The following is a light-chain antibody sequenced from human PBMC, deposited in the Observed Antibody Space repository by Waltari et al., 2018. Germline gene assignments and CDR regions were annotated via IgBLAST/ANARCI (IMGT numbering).Light chain of an antibody. CDR1: SSNIGAGHD. J-gene: IGLJ3*02. CDR2: GNT. Sequence: QSVLTQPPSMSGAPGPRVTLSCTGRSSNIGAGHDVPRSQVFPGTAPKLLIYGNTNRPSGVPDRFSGSKSDTSASLAIGGLQAEDEADYYCQSFDIRLSGGVVFGGGTKVTVL. V-gene: IGLV1-40*01. CDR3: QSFDIRLSGGVV.